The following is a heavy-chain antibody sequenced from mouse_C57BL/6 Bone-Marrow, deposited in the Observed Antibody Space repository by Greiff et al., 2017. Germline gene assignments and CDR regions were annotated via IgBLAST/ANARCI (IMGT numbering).Heavy chain of an antibody. D-gene: IGHD2-4*01. CDR2: INPGSGGT. Sequence: QVQLKQSGAELVRPGTSVKVSCKASGYAFTNYLIEWVKQRPGQGLEWIGVINPGSGGTNYNEKFKGKATLTADKSSSTAYMQLSSLTSEDSAVYFCAGTGDYAWFAYWGQGTLVTVSA. CDR3: AGTGDYAWFAY. V-gene: IGHV1-54*01. J-gene: IGHJ3*01. CDR1: GYAFTNYL.